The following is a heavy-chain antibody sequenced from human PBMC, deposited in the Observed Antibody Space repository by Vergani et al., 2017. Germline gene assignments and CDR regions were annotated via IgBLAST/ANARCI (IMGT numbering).Heavy chain of an antibody. J-gene: IGHJ4*02. CDR1: GYTLTELS. D-gene: IGHD3-9*01. V-gene: IGHV1-24*01. Sequence: QVQLVQSGAEVKKPGASVKVSCKVSGYTLTELSMHWLRQAPGKGLAGMGGFDPEDGETIYAQKFQGRVTVTEDTSTDTAYMELSSLRSGDAAVYYCATAAPPRYYDILAGYYHWGQGSLVTVSS. CDR3: ATAAPPRYYDILAGYYH. CDR2: FDPEDGET.